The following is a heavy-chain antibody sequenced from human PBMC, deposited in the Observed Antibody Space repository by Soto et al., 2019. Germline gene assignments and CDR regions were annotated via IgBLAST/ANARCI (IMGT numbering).Heavy chain of an antibody. CDR3: AREADRTANTFDC. V-gene: IGHV4-61*01. Sequence: PSETLSLTCTVSGGSVSSGSYYWSWIRQPPGRGLEWIGYIYYSGSTNYNPSLKSRVSISLETSKQQFSLKLSSVTAADTAVYYGAREADRTANTFDCWGPGTLVTVS. D-gene: IGHD1-1*01. J-gene: IGHJ4*02. CDR2: IYYSGST. CDR1: GGSVSSGSYY.